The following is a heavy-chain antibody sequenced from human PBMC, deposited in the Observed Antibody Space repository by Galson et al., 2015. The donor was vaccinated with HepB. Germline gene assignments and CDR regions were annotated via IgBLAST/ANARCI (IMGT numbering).Heavy chain of an antibody. CDR1: GESFINYY. Sequence: ETLSLTCAVFGESFINYYWSWIRQPPGEGLEWIGEINHSGSTNYNPSLKNRVAISLDTSRNHFSLKMNSVTAADTAVYFCARARRRGAHNWFDPWGQGTLITVSS. CDR3: ARARRRGAHNWFDP. J-gene: IGHJ5*02. CDR2: INHSGST. V-gene: IGHV4-34*01.